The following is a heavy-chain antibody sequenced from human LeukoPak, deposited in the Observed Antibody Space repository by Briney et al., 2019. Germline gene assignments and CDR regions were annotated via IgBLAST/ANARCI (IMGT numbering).Heavy chain of an antibody. CDR1: GFTFSSYS. CDR3: ASEGGAAGTFDY. V-gene: IGHV3-21*01. CDR2: ISSSSSYI. D-gene: IGHD6-13*01. J-gene: IGHJ4*02. Sequence: GGSLRLSCAASGFTFSSYSMNWVRQAPGKGLEWVSSISSSSSYIYYADSVKGRFTISRDNAKNSLYLQMNSLRAEDTAVYYCASEGGAAGTFDYWGQGTLVTVSS.